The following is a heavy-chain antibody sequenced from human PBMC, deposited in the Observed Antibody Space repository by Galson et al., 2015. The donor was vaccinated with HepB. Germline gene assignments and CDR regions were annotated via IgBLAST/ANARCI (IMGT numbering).Heavy chain of an antibody. J-gene: IGHJ4*02. V-gene: IGHV4-59*01. CDR1: GVSIRSYY. CDR3: AGFPGGGGHAFDY. CDR2: TFYSGSA. D-gene: IGHD2-15*01. Sequence: SETLSLTCTVSGVSIRSYYWSWIRQPPGKGLEWIGYTFYSGSAKYNPSLKSRVTISIDTPKNQFSLKLTSVTAADTAIYYCAGFPGGGGHAFDYWGQGSLVSVSS.